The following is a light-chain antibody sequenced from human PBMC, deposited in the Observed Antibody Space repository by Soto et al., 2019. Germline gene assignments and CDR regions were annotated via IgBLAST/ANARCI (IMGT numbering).Light chain of an antibody. Sequence: IYMTQSPAALSASVVHRLTIPIRASQSISSWLAWYQQKPGKAPKLLIYKASNLERGVPSRFSGSGSGTEFTLTISSLQPDDFATYYCQQYDSYPAFGQGTKVDNK. V-gene: IGKV1-5*03. J-gene: IGKJ1*01. CDR3: QQYDSYPA. CDR1: QSISSW. CDR2: KAS.